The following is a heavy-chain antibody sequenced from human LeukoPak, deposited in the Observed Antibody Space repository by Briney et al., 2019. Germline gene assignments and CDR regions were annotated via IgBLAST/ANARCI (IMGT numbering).Heavy chain of an antibody. CDR1: GYTFTGYY. CDR2: INPNSGGT. D-gene: IGHD3-22*01. Sequence: ASVKVSCKASGYTFTGYYMHWVRQAPGQGLEWMGWINPNSGGTNYAQKFQGRVTMTRDTSISTAYMELSRLRSDDTAVYYCARGFSADGYNAFDIWGQGTMVTVSS. CDR3: ARGFSADGYNAFDI. J-gene: IGHJ3*02. V-gene: IGHV1-2*02.